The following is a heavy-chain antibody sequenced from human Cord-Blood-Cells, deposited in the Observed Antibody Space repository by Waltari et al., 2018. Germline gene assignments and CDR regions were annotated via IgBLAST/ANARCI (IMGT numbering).Heavy chain of an antibody. D-gene: IGHD6-6*01. CDR3: ARDPSSSSFDY. J-gene: IGHJ4*02. Sequence: QVQLVQSGAGVNKPGASVKVSCKGAGYTFTSYAMLWVRQAPGQRLEWMGWINAGNGNTKYSQKFQGRVTITRDTSASTAYMELSSLRSEDTAVYYCARDPSSSSFDYWGQGTLVTVSS. CDR2: INAGNGNT. CDR1: GYTFTSYA. V-gene: IGHV1-3*01.